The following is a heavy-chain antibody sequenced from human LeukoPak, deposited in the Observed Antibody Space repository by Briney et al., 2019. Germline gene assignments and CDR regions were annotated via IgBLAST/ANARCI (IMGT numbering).Heavy chain of an antibody. D-gene: IGHD3-10*01. V-gene: IGHV1-69*13. J-gene: IGHJ4*02. CDR2: IIPIFGTA. CDR3: ARDAWFGESHFDY. CDR1: GGTFSSYA. Sequence: SVKVSCKASGGTFSSYAISWVRQAPGQGLEWMGGIIPIFGTANYAQKFQGRVTITADESTRTAYMELSSLRSEDTAVYYCARDAWFGESHFDYWGQGTLVTVSS.